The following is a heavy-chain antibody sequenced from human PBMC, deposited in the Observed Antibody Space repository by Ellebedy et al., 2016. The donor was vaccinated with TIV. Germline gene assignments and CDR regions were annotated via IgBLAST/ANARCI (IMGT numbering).Heavy chain of an antibody. V-gene: IGHV3-30-3*01. D-gene: IGHD3-10*01. CDR2: ISYDGGDE. CDR3: ARDRETWFGDPTGLDY. J-gene: IGHJ4*02. Sequence: GESLKISCAASGFTFSRYAMHWVRQAPGKGLEWVTVISYDGGDEYYADSVKGRFTISRDNSKNTLYLQMNSLRAEDTAVYYCARDRETWFGDPTGLDYWGQGTLVTVSS. CDR1: GFTFSRYA.